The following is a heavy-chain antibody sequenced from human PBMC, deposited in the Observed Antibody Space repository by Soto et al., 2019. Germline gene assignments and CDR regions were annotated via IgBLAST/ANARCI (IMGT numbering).Heavy chain of an antibody. J-gene: IGHJ6*03. CDR3: AKGFGYSSSWLYYYYMDV. Sequence: GGSLRLFCAASGFTFSSYAMSWVRQAPGKGLEWVSAISGSGGSTYYADSVKGRFTISRDNSKNTLYLQMNSLRAEDTAVYYCAKGFGYSSSWLYYYYMDVWGKGTTVTVSS. V-gene: IGHV3-23*01. CDR2: ISGSGGST. CDR1: GFTFSSYA. D-gene: IGHD6-13*01.